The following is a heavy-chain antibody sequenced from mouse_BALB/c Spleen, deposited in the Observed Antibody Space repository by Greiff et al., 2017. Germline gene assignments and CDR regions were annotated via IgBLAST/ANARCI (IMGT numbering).Heavy chain of an antibody. CDR3: ARRGGRGSYWYFDV. CDR1: GYTFTDYN. V-gene: IGHV1-18*01. J-gene: IGHJ1*01. Sequence: EVKLQQSGPELVKPGASVKIPCKASGYTFTDYNMDWVKQSHGKSLEWIGDINPNNGGTIYNQKFKGKATLTVDKSSSTAYMELRSLTSEDTAVYYCARRGGRGSYWYFDVWGAGTTVTVSS. CDR2: INPNNGGT.